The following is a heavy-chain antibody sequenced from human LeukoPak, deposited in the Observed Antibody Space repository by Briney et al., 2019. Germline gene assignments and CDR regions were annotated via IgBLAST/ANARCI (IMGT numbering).Heavy chain of an antibody. V-gene: IGHV3-30-3*01. CDR3: ARDPKCLPSY. J-gene: IGHJ4*02. CDR1: GFTFSSYA. Sequence: PGGSLRLSCAASGFTFSSYAMHWVRQAPGKGLEWVAVISYDGSNKYYADSVKGRFTISRDNSKNTLYLQMNSLRAEDTAVYYCARDPKCLPSYWGQGTPVTASS. CDR2: ISYDGSNK.